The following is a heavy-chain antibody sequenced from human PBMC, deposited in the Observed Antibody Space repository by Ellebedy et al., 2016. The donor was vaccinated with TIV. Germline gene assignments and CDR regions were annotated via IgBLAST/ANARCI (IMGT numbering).Heavy chain of an antibody. D-gene: IGHD3-22*01. V-gene: IGHV3-30*18. CDR3: AKGHYYETYMAYSYAEY. Sequence: PGGSLRLSCAASGFTFSTFGMHWVRQAAGKGLEWVAVVSNDGNNQYYADSVKGRFTISRDNSKNTLNLQMNSLRPEDTAVYYCAKGHYYETYMAYSYAEYWGQGALVTVSS. CDR1: GFTFSTFG. J-gene: IGHJ4*02. CDR2: VSNDGNNQ.